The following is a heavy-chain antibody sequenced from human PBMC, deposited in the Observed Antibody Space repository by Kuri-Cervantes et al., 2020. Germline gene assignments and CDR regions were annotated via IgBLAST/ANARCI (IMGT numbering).Heavy chain of an antibody. Sequence: ESLKISCTVSGGSISSSSYYWGWIRQPPGKGLEWIGSIYYSGSTYYNPSLKSRVTISVDTSKNQFSLKLSSVTAADTAVYYCARLANDYGDSDFDYWGQGTLVTVSS. J-gene: IGHJ4*02. V-gene: IGHV4-39*01. CDR2: IYYSGST. D-gene: IGHD4-17*01. CDR3: ARLANDYGDSDFDY. CDR1: GGSISSSSYY.